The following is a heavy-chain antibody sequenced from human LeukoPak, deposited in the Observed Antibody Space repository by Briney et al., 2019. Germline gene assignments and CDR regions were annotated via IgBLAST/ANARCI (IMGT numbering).Heavy chain of an antibody. V-gene: IGHV1-18*01. CDR1: GYTFTSYG. D-gene: IGHD2-21*01. CDR2: INAGNGNT. CDR3: AILWYPSSGGTVGDY. Sequence: AASVKVSCKASGYTFTSYGISWVRQAPGQGLEWMGWINAGNGNTKYSQKFQGRVTITRDTSISTAYMELSSLRSEDTAMYYCAILWYPSSGGTVGDYWGQGTLVTVSS. J-gene: IGHJ4*02.